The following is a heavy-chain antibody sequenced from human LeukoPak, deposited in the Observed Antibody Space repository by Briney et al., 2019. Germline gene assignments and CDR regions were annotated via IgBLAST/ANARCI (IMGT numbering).Heavy chain of an antibody. V-gene: IGHV4-59*08. J-gene: IGHJ4*02. CDR3: ARTTYYYDSSGYGYYFDY. CDR1: GGSISSYY. Sequence: SETLSLTCTVSGGSISSYYWSWIRQPPGKGLEWIGYIYYSGSTNYNPSLKSRVTISVDTSKNQFPLKLSSVTAADTAVYYCARTTYYYDSSGYGYYFDYWGQGTLVTVSS. D-gene: IGHD3-22*01. CDR2: IYYSGST.